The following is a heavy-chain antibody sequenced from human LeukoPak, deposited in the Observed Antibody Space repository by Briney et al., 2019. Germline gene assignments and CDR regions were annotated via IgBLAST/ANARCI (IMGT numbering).Heavy chain of an antibody. V-gene: IGHV4-59*08. J-gene: IGHJ4*02. Sequence: PSETLSLTCTVSGGSISSYYWSWIRQPPGKGLEWIGYIYYSGSTNYNPSLKSRVTISVDTSKNQFSLKLSSVTAADTAVYYCARGPRRMVYAQYYFDYSGPRTLVTFSS. CDR1: GGSISSYY. CDR2: IYYSGST. D-gene: IGHD2-8*01. CDR3: ARGPRRMVYAQYYFDY.